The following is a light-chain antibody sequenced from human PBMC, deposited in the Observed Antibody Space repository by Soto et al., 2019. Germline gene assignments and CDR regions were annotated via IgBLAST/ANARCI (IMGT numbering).Light chain of an antibody. CDR2: EVS. J-gene: IGLJ7*01. CDR3: CSYGGSRAV. CDR1: SSDVGSHNL. Sequence: QSALTQPASVSGSPGQSITISCTGTSSDVGSHNLVSWYPQHPGQAPKLMIYEVSKRPLGVSARFSASKSGNRASLTTSGLQAEDEADYYCCSYGGSRAVFGGGTQLTVL. V-gene: IGLV2-23*02.